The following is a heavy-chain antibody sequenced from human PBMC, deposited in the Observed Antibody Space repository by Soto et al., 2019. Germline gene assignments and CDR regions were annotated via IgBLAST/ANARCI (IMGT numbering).Heavy chain of an antibody. CDR1: GFTFSTYN. CDR3: SRYYDSRTGYNY. V-gene: IGHV3-21*01. Sequence: EVQVVESGGGLVKPGGSLRLSCAVSGFTFSTYNMNWVRQAPGKGLQWVSSISSSSSYIYYADSVKGRFTISRDNAKNSLYLQMNSLRVEDTAVYYCSRYYDSRTGYNYWGQGTLVIVSS. CDR2: ISSSSSYI. D-gene: IGHD3-3*01. J-gene: IGHJ4*02.